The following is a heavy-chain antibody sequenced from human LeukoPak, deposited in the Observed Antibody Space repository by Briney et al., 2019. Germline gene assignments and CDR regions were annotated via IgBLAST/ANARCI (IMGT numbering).Heavy chain of an antibody. D-gene: IGHD6-19*01. CDR1: GFTFSSYS. CDR3: ARAVADNWFDP. V-gene: IGHV3-48*01. J-gene: IGHJ5*02. CDR2: ISSSSSTI. Sequence: PGGSLRLSCAASGFTFSSYSMNWVRQAPGKGLEWVSYISSSSSTIYYADSVKGRFTISRDNSKNTLYLQMNSLRAEDTAVYYCARAVADNWFDPWGQGTLVTVSS.